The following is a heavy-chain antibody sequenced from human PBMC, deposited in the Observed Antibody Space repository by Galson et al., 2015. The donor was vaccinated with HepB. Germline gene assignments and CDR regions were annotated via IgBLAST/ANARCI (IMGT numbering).Heavy chain of an antibody. D-gene: IGHD6-13*01. Sequence: SVKVSCKASGYTFTSYYMHWVRQAPGQGLEWMGIINPSGGSTSYAQKLQGRVTMTRDTSTSTVYMELSSLRSEDTAVYYCARDCRTTFFWSGYSSRRLSEGHDAFDIWGQGTMVTVSS. CDR3: ARDCRTTFFWSGYSSRRLSEGHDAFDI. CDR1: GYTFTSYY. V-gene: IGHV1-46*04. CDR2: INPSGGST. J-gene: IGHJ3*02.